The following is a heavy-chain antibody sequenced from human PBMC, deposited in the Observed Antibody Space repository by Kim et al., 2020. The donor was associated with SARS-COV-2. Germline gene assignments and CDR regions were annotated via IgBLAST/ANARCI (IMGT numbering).Heavy chain of an antibody. D-gene: IGHD2-2*01. J-gene: IGHJ5*02. CDR1: GFTFSDYY. CDR3: ARVGYCSSTSCPYGAFDP. V-gene: IGHV3-11*05. CDR2: ISSSSSYT. Sequence: GGSLRLSCAASGFTFSDYYMSWIRQAPGKGLEWVSYISSSSSYTNYADSVKGRFTISRDNAKNSLYLQMNSLRAEDTAVYYCARVGYCSSTSCPYGAFDPWGQGTLVTVSS.